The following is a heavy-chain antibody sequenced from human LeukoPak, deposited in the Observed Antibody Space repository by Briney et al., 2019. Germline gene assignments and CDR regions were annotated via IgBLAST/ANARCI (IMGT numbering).Heavy chain of an antibody. Sequence: ASVKVSCKASGYTFTSYAMHWARQAPGQRLEWMGWISAGNGNTKYSQKFQGRVTITRDTSASTAYMELSSLRSEDTAVYYCAREFGDYGDLPHYWGQGTLVTVSS. CDR3: AREFGDYGDLPHY. J-gene: IGHJ4*02. CDR1: GYTFTSYA. CDR2: ISAGNGNT. D-gene: IGHD4-17*01. V-gene: IGHV1-3*01.